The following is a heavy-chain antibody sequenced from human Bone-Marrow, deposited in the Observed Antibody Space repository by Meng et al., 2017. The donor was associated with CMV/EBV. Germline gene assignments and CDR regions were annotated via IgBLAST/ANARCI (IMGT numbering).Heavy chain of an antibody. J-gene: IGHJ6*02. Sequence: ASVKVSCKASGYTFTGYYMHWVRQAPGQGLEWMGWINPNSGGTNYAQKFQGRVTMTRDTSISAAYMELSRLRSDDTAVYYCARGKENVLRFLEWTPGSYYYVMDVWGQGTTVTASS. D-gene: IGHD3-3*01. CDR2: INPNSGGT. CDR1: GYTFTGYY. CDR3: ARGKENVLRFLEWTPGSYYYVMDV. V-gene: IGHV1-2*02.